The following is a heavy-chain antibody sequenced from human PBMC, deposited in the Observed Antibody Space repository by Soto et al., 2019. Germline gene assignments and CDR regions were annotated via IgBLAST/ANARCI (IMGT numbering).Heavy chain of an antibody. D-gene: IGHD6-25*01. CDR3: ARGKTSGRYLDY. CDR1: GFTFSSYA. Sequence: QVQLVESGGGVVQPGRSLRLSCAASGFTFSSYAMHWVRQAPGKGLEWVAVISYDGSNKYYADSVKGRFTISRDNSKNTLYLQMNSLRAEDTAVYYCARGKTSGRYLDYWGQGTLVTVSS. J-gene: IGHJ4*02. V-gene: IGHV3-30-3*01. CDR2: ISYDGSNK.